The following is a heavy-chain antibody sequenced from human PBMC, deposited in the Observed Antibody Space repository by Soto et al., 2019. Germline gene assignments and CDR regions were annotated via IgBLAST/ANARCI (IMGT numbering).Heavy chain of an antibody. J-gene: IGHJ6*02. V-gene: IGHV3-49*03. CDR3: TRWAVKYYYYGMDV. Sequence: PGGSLRLSCTASGFTFSDYAMSWFRQAPGKGLEWVGFIRSKAYGGTTEYAASVKGRFTISRDDSKSIAYLQMNSLKTEDTAVYYCTRWAVKYYYYGMDVWGQGTTVTVSS. CDR1: GFTFSDYA. CDR2: IRSKAYGGTT.